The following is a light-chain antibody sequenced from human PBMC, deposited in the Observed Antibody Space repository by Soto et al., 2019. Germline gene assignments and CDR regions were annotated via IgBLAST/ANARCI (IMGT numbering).Light chain of an antibody. CDR2: LNSDGSH. V-gene: IGLV4-69*01. CDR1: SGHSSYA. J-gene: IGLJ1*01. Sequence: QPVLTQSPSASASLGASVKLTCTLSSGHSSYAIAWHQQQPEKGPRYLMKLNSDGSHSKGDVIPDRFSGSSSGAERYLTISRLQSEDAADYYCQTWGTGIQVFGTGTKLTVL. CDR3: QTWGTGIQV.